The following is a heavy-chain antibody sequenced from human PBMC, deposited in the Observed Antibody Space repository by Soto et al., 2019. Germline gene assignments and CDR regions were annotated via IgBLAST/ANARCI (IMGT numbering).Heavy chain of an antibody. CDR1: GFTFSSYE. D-gene: IGHD3-9*01. J-gene: IGHJ4*02. CDR3: AIQRDYDILTGSGRVADY. CDR2: ISSSGSTI. V-gene: IGHV3-48*03. Sequence: EVQLVESGGGLVQPGGSLRLSCAASGFTFSSYEMNWVRQAPGKGLEWVSYISSSGSTIYYADSVKGRFTISRDNAKNSLYLQMNSLRAEDTAVYYCAIQRDYDILTGSGRVADYWGQGTLVTVSS.